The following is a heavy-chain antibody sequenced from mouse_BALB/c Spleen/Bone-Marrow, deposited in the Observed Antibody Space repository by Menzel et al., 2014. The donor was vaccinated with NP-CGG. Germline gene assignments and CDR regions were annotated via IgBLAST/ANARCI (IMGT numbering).Heavy chain of an antibody. Sequence: VMLVASGGGLVQPGGSRKLSCAASGFTSSSFGMHWVRQAPEKGLEWVAYISSGSSTIYYADTVKGRFTISRDNPKNTLFLQMSSLRAEDTAMYYCAREGDYGNYCYFDVWGAGTTRTVSS. CDR1: GFTSSSFG. J-gene: IGHJ1*01. D-gene: IGHD2-1*01. CDR2: ISSGSSTI. V-gene: IGHV5-17*02. CDR3: AREGDYGNYCYFDV.